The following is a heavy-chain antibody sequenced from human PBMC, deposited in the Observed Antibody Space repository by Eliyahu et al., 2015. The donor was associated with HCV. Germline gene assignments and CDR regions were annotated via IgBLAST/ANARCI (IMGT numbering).Heavy chain of an antibody. D-gene: IGHD4-23*01. CDR2: IYYSGST. V-gene: IGHV4-59*12. J-gene: IGHJ4*02. CDR1: GGSISSYY. CDR3: ATTVVGSFDY. Sequence: QVQLQESGPGLVKPSETLSLTCTXSGGSISSYYWSWIRQPPGKGLEWIGYIYYSGSTNYNPSLKSRVTISVDTSKNQFSLKLSSVTAADTAVYYCATTVVGSFDYWGQGTLVTVSS.